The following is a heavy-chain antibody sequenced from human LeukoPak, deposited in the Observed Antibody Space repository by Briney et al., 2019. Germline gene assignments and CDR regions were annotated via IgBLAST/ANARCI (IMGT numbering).Heavy chain of an antibody. V-gene: IGHV3-23*01. Sequence: PGGSLRLSCEASGFTFSSYAMSWVRQAPGKGLEWVSAISGSGGSTYYADSVKGRFTISRDNSKNSLYLQMNSLRAEDTAVYYCAKTGGRGYYFDYWGQGTLVTVSS. J-gene: IGHJ4*02. CDR2: ISGSGGST. CDR1: GFTFSSYA. D-gene: IGHD7-27*01. CDR3: AKTGGRGYYFDY.